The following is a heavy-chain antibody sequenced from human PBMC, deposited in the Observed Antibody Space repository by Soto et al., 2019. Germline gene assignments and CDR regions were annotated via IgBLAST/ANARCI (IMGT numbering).Heavy chain of an antibody. D-gene: IGHD6-6*01. Sequence: GGSLRLSCAASGFTFSSYAMSWVRQAPGKGLEWVSSISGSGGSTYYADSVKGRFTISRDNSKNTLYLQMNSLRAEDTAVYYCANAGTRAARPGDYWGQGTLGTVSS. J-gene: IGHJ4*02. CDR2: ISGSGGST. V-gene: IGHV3-23*01. CDR1: GFTFSSYA. CDR3: ANAGTRAARPGDY.